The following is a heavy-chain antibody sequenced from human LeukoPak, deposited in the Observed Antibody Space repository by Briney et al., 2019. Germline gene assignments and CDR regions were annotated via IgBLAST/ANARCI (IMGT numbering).Heavy chain of an antibody. V-gene: IGHV3-7*01. J-gene: IGHJ4*02. Sequence: HPGGSLRLSCAASGFTFSSYWMSWVRQAPGKGLEWVANIKQDGSEKYYVDSVKGRFTISRDNAENSLYLQMNSLRAEDSAVYYCARDMTGTTKGLGYWGQGTLVIVSS. CDR3: ARDMTGTTKGLGY. D-gene: IGHD1-20*01. CDR1: GFTFSSYW. CDR2: IKQDGSEK.